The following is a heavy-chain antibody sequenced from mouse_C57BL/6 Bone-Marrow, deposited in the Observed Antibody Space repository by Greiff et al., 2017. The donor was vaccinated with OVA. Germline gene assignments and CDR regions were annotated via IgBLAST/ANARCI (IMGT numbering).Heavy chain of an antibody. CDR2: ISDGGSYT. CDR1: GFTFSSYA. J-gene: IGHJ1*03. V-gene: IGHV5-4*01. CDR3: ARGVVATGYFDV. D-gene: IGHD1-1*01. Sequence: EVQLVESGGGLVKPGGSLKLSCAASGFTFSSYAMSWVRQTPEKRLEWVATISDGGSYTYYPDNVKGRFTISRDNAKNNLYLQMSHLKSEDTAMYYCARGVVATGYFDVWGTGTTVTVSS.